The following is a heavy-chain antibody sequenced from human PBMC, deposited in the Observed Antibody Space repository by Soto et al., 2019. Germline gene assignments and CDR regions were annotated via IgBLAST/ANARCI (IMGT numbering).Heavy chain of an antibody. V-gene: IGHV3-74*01. J-gene: IGHJ4*02. Sequence: GGSLRLSCAASGFTFSSYLMHWVRQAPGKGLVWVSRINSDGSSTSYADSVKGRFTISRDNAKNTLYLQMNSLKTEDTAVYYCTTDDPINKYWGQGTLVTVSS. CDR3: TTDDPINKY. CDR2: INSDGSST. CDR1: GFTFSSYL.